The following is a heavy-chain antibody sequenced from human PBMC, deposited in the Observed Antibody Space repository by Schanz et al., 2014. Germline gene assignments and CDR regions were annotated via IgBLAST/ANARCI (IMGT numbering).Heavy chain of an antibody. D-gene: IGHD1-26*01. CDR2: IYSGGST. CDR1: GFTVSNNL. J-gene: IGHJ4*02. Sequence: EVQLVESGGGLVKPGGSLRLSCAASGFTVSNNLMRWVRQAPGKGLEWVSIIYSGGSTFYADSVKGRFTISRDNSKNTLYLQLNSLRAEDTAVYYCAKESREQRIDYWGQGTLVTVSS. CDR3: AKESREQRIDY. V-gene: IGHV3-66*01.